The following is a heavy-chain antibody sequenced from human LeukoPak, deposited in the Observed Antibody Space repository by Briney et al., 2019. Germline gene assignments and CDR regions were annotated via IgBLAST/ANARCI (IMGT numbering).Heavy chain of an antibody. CDR2: FCLGRDT. D-gene: IGHD1-14*01. CDR1: GDSVTNDFF. V-gene: IGHV4-38-2*02. J-gene: IGHJ4*02. CDR3: ARWASISREPGGFFDH. Sequence: SETLSLTCTVSGDSVTNDFFWGWVRQPPGKELEWIGSFCLGRDTYYRPSLRSRVTISVDTSKNQFSLNLNSVTAADTAVYYCARWASISREPGGFFDHWGQGTLVTVSS.